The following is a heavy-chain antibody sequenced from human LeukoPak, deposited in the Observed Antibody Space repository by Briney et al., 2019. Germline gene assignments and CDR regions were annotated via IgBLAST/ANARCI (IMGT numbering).Heavy chain of an antibody. CDR3: ARGTYGSAWYVDY. CDR2: IYYSGTT. J-gene: IGHJ4*02. Sequence: PSETLSLTCTVSGGSISSYYWSWIRQPPGKGLEWIGYIYYSGTTNYNPSLESRVTISLDTSKNRFSLKLSSVTAADTAVYYCARGTYGSAWYVDYWGQGTLVTVSS. CDR1: GGSISSYY. V-gene: IGHV4-59*01. D-gene: IGHD6-19*01.